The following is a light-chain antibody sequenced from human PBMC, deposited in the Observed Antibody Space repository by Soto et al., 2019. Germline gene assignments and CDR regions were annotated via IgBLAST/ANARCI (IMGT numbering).Light chain of an antibody. V-gene: IGKV3-11*01. CDR2: DAS. CDR1: QSVSSY. J-gene: IGKJ5*01. CDR3: QQRSNWPPVT. Sequence: EIVLTQAPSTLALSPGERATLSCRASQSVSSYSAWYQQKPGQAPRLLIYDASNRATGIPARFSGSGSGTDFTLTISSLEPEDFAAYYCQQRSNWPPVTFGQGTRLEIK.